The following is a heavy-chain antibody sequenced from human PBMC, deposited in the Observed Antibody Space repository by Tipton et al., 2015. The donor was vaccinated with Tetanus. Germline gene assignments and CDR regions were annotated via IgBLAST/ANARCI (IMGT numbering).Heavy chain of an antibody. CDR3: ARVPYYYERGPFDY. CDR1: GGTFSSYA. CDR2: IIPILGTA. V-gene: IGHV1-69*01. D-gene: IGHD3-10*02. Sequence: QSGPEVKKPGSSVKVSCKASGGTFSSYAISWVRQAPGQGLEWMGGIIPILGTANYAQKFQGRVTITADESTSTAYMELSSLRSEDTAVYYCARVPYYYERGPFDYWGQGTLVTVSS. J-gene: IGHJ4*02.